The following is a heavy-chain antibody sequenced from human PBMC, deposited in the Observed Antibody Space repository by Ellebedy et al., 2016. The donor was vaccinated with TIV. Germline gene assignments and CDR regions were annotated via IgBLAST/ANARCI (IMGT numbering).Heavy chain of an antibody. J-gene: IGHJ6*02. D-gene: IGHD6-19*01. Sequence: GGSLRLXXAASGFSSSDYYMSWIRQAPGKGLEWVSYISDSGSMIHYADSVKGRFMISRDNSKNSLYLQMNNLRAEDTAVYYCARISSGRSFYGMDVWGQGTTVTVSS. CDR1: GFSSSDYY. CDR2: ISDSGSMI. V-gene: IGHV3-11*01. CDR3: ARISSGRSFYGMDV.